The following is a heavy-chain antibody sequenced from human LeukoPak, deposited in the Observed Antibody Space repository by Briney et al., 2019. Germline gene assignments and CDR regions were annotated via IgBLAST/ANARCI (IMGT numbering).Heavy chain of an antibody. D-gene: IGHD6-13*01. J-gene: IGHJ6*03. CDR2: ISSSGSTI. CDR3: AKVTSSSSWYINYYYYYMDV. V-gene: IGHV3-48*03. Sequence: PGGSLRLSCAASGFTFSSYEMNWVRQAPGKGLEWGSYISSSGSTIYYADSGKGRFTISRDNSKNTLYLQMNSLRAEDTAVYYCAKVTSSSSWYINYYYYYMDVWGKGTTVTVSS. CDR1: GFTFSSYE.